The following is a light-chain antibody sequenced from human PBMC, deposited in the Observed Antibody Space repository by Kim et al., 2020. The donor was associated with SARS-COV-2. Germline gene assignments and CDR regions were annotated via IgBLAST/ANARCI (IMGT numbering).Light chain of an antibody. CDR2: GTS. V-gene: IGKV3-20*01. CDR3: QQYDNSPYT. J-gene: IGKJ2*01. Sequence: LSPGERATLSCRASQSVTSNNLAWFQQKPGQAPGLLIYGTSSRATGIPDRFSGSGSGTDFTLTISRLEPEDLAVYYCQQYDNSPYTFGQGTKLEI. CDR1: QSVTSNN.